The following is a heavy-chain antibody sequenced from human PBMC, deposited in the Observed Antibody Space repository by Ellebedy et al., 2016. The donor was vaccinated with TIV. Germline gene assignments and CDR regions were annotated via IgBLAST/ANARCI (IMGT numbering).Heavy chain of an antibody. CDR2: INPGGGNT. CDR3: AREGRTGYFDY. CDR1: GYTFTNHY. J-gene: IGHJ4*02. Sequence: AASVKVSCKASGYTFTNHYIHWVRQAPGQGLEWMGIINPGGGNTNYAQKFQGRVTMTTDTSTSTAYMELRSLRSDDTAVYYCAREGRTGYFDYWGQGTLVTVSS. V-gene: IGHV1-46*01. D-gene: IGHD1-14*01.